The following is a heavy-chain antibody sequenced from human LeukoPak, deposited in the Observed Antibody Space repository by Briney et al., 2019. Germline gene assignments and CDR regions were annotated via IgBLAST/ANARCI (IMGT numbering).Heavy chain of an antibody. J-gene: IGHJ6*03. CDR2: IYYSGST. CDR1: GGSISSYY. D-gene: IGHD2-15*01. V-gene: IGHV4-59*12. CDR3: AREHCSGGSCYSIYYYYYMDV. Sequence: SETLSLTCTVSGGSISSYYWSWIRQPPGKGLEWIGYIYYSGSTNYNPSLKSRVTISVDTSKNQFSLKLSSVTAADTAVYYCAREHCSGGSCYSIYYYYYMDVWGKGTTVTVS.